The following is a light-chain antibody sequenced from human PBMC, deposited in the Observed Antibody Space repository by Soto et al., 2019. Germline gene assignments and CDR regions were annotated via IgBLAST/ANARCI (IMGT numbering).Light chain of an antibody. CDR1: SSDLGGYNY. V-gene: IGLV2-14*01. Sequence: QSVLTQPASVSGSPGQSITISCTGTSSDLGGYNYVSWYQQHPGKAPKLIIYDVSNRPSGVSDRFSGSKSGNTASLTISGLQAEDEADYYCSSYTSSRTYVVFGGGTKLTVL. CDR3: SSYTSSRTYVV. J-gene: IGLJ2*01. CDR2: DVS.